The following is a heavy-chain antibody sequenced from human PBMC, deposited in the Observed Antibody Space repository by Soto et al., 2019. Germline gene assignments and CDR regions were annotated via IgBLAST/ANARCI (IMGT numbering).Heavy chain of an antibody. Sequence: KTSETLSLTCTVSGGSISSGDYYWSWIRQPPGKGLEWIGYIYYSGSTYYNPSLKSRVTISVDTSKNQFSLKLSSVTAADTAVYYCARGSPRSSGWYRSSFDYWGQGTLVTVSS. CDR1: GGSISSGDYY. CDR2: IYYSGST. V-gene: IGHV4-30-4*01. D-gene: IGHD6-19*01. J-gene: IGHJ4*02. CDR3: ARGSPRSSGWYRSSFDY.